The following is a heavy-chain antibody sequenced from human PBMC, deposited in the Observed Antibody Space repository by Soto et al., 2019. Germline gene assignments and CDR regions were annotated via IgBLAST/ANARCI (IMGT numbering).Heavy chain of an antibody. CDR2: IYDSGSS. Sequence: SETLSLTCAVSGGSISSGGSSWSWIRQPPGKGLEWIGYIYDSGSSYYNPSLKSRVTISVDRSKNQFSLKLSSVTAADTAVYYCARHPGYYDILTGYTTYYFDSWGQGILVTVSS. V-gene: IGHV4-30-2*01. CDR1: GGSISSGGSS. CDR3: ARHPGYYDILTGYTTYYFDS. D-gene: IGHD3-9*01. J-gene: IGHJ4*02.